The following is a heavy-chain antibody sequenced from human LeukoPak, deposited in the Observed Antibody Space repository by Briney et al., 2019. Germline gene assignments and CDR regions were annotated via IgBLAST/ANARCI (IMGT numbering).Heavy chain of an antibody. J-gene: IGHJ4*02. V-gene: IGHV3-33*01. CDR2: SWTVGSNE. CDR1: PLTFSRYA. D-gene: IGHD3-22*01. CDR3: ARDILYYYDGSGYDD. Sequence: GRSLRLSCAASPLTFSRYAMHWVRQPPGKGLEWVAESWTVGSNENYADSVKGRFIISRDNSKNTLYLEMNSLRAEETAVYYCARDILYYYDGSGYDDWGQGTLVSVSP.